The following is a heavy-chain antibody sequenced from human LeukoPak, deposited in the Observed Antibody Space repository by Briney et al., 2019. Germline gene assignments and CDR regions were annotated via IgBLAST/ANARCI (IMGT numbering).Heavy chain of an antibody. CDR1: GFTFSSYS. CDR2: ISSSSSYI. V-gene: IGHV3-21*01. D-gene: IGHD5-18*01. J-gene: IGHJ3*02. CDR3: ARERGYSSSAFEI. Sequence: TGGSLRLSCAASGFTFSSYSMNWVHQAPGQGLVWGIYISSSSSYIYYTDSVKGRFTISRDNAKNSLYLQMNTLRVEDTAVYYCARERGYSSSAFEIWGQGTMVTVSS.